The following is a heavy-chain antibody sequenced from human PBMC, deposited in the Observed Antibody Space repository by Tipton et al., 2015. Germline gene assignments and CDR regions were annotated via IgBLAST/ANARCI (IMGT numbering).Heavy chain of an antibody. CDR1: GGSIIRGDYY. Sequence: TLSLTCTVSGGSIIRGDYYWSWIRQSPGKGLEYIGYIYYSGSTYYNPSLKSRVAISVDTSNNQFSLKMSFVTAADTAVYYCARDQFRGPYDSGLDNWRQVTTASVSS. CDR3: ARDQFRGPYDSGLDN. CDR2: IYYSGST. D-gene: IGHD5-12*01. J-gene: IGHJ6*02. V-gene: IGHV4-30-4*01.